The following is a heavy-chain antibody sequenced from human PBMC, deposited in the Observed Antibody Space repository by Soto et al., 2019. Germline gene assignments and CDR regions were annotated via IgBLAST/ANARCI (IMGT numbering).Heavy chain of an antibody. D-gene: IGHD6-13*01. CDR2: ISWNSGSI. V-gene: IGHV3-9*01. CDR3: ARAGYSSSWYRNFDY. J-gene: IGHJ4*02. CDR1: GFSFDDYA. Sequence: PGGSLRLSCAASGFSFDDYAMHWVRQAPGKGLEWVSGISWNSGSIGYADSVKGRFTTSRDNAKNSLYLQMNSLRAEDTALYYCARAGYSSSWYRNFDYWGQGTLVTVSS.